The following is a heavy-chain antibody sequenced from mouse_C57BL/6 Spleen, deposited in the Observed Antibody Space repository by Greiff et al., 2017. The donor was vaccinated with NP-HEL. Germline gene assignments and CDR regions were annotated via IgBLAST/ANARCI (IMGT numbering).Heavy chain of an antibody. CDR1: GFTFSDYG. Sequence: EVKLVESGGGLVKPGGSLKLSCAASGFTFSDYGMHWVRQAPEKGLEWVAYISSGSSTIYYADTVKGRFTISRDNAKNTLFLQMTSLRSEDTAMYYCARDYYGSSYPYYFDDWGQGTTLTVSS. D-gene: IGHD1-1*01. CDR3: ARDYYGSSYPYYFDD. J-gene: IGHJ2*01. CDR2: ISSGSSTI. V-gene: IGHV5-17*01.